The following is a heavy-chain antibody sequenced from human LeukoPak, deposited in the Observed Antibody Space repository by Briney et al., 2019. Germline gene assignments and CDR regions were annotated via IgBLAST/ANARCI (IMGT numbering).Heavy chain of an antibody. CDR3: ARRLLWFGELNY. D-gene: IGHD3-10*01. Sequence: SETLSLTCAVYGGSFSGYYWSWIRQPPGKGLEWIGEINHSGSTNYNPSLKSRVTISVDTSKNQFSLKLSSVTAADTAVCYCARRLLWFGELNYWGQGTLVTVSS. J-gene: IGHJ4*02. V-gene: IGHV4-34*01. CDR2: INHSGST. CDR1: GGSFSGYY.